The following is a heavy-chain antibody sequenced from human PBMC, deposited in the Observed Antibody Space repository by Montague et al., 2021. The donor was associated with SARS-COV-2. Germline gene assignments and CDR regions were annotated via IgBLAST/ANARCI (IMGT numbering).Heavy chain of an antibody. D-gene: IGHD6-13*01. CDR1: GFSLSTSGMC. Sequence: PALVKPTQTLTLTCTFSGFSLSTSGMCVSWIRQPPGKALEWLARIDWDXDKYYSTSLKTRLTISKDTSKNQVVLTMTNMDPVDTATYYCARERAAAGPALDYWGQGTLVTVSS. CDR3: ARERAAAGPALDY. V-gene: IGHV2-70*11. CDR2: IDWDXDK. J-gene: IGHJ4*02.